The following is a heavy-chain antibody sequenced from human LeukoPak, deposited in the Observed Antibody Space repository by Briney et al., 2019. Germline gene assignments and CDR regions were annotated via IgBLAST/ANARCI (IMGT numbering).Heavy chain of an antibody. Sequence: SETLSLTCTVSGRSIRSVYWNWIRQSAGKGLEWIGRIYATDLTNYNPSLKSRVTLSVDMSKNELSLTPKSVTAADTAVYYCARGFGSGTSPIDLWGQGALVTVSS. CDR3: ARGFGSGTSPIDL. CDR2: IYATDLT. D-gene: IGHD3-10*01. J-gene: IGHJ5*02. CDR1: GRSIRSVY. V-gene: IGHV4-4*07.